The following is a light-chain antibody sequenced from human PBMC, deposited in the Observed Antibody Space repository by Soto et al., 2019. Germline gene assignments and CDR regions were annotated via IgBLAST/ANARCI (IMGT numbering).Light chain of an antibody. CDR2: DVT. J-gene: IGLJ2*01. CDR3: SSFSSSSTLV. V-gene: IGLV2-14*03. Sequence: QSVLTQPASVSGSPGQSITISCTGTSNDVGGYNYVSWFQQHPGKAPKLLIYDVTNRPSGVSNRFSGSKSGNTASLTISGLQAEDEAAYYCSSFSSSSTLVFGGGTKVTVL. CDR1: SNDVGGYNY.